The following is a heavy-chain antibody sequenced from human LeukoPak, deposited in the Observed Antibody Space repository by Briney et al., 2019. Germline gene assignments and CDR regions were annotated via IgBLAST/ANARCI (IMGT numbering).Heavy chain of an antibody. CDR3: ARAEAAADEPPLFDY. V-gene: IGHV1-2*02. CDR2: INPNSGGT. CDR1: GYTLTGYY. J-gene: IGHJ4*02. D-gene: IGHD6-13*01. Sequence: ASVKVSCKASGYTLTGYYMHWVRQAPGQGLEWMGWINPNSGGTNYAQKSQGRATMTRDTSISTAYMELSRLRSAATAVYYCARAEAAADEPPLFDYWGQGTLVTVSS.